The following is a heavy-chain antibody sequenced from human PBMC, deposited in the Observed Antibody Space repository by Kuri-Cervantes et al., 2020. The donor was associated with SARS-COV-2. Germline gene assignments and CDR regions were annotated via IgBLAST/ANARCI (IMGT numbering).Heavy chain of an antibody. CDR1: GGSVSRGSYY. CDR3: ASVYGDYATWWYFDL. CDR2: IYYSGSA. Sequence: SETLSLTCTVSGGSVSRGSYYWSWIRQPPGKGLEWIGYIYYSGSANYNPSLKSRVTISVDTSKNQFSLKLSSVTAADTAVYYCASVYGDYATWWYFDLWGRGTLVTVSS. V-gene: IGHV4-61*01. J-gene: IGHJ2*01. D-gene: IGHD4-17*01.